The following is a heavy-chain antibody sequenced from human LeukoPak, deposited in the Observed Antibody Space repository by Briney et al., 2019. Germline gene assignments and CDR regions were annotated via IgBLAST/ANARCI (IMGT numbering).Heavy chain of an antibody. J-gene: IGHJ4*02. Sequence: EASVKVSCNASGYTFTSLDINWVRQAPGPGLELMGWMSPNWGYTGYAQRFQARVTMPRDTSIDPAYMELSSLRSDDTAVYYCARGITQGFDHWGQGTLVTVSS. D-gene: IGHD1-20*01. V-gene: IGHV1-8*01. CDR2: MSPNWGYT. CDR1: GYTFTSLD. CDR3: ARGITQGFDH.